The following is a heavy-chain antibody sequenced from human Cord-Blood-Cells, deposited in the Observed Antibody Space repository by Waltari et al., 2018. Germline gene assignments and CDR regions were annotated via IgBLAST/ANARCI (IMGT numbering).Heavy chain of an antibody. CDR3: ARLYSSSWYAFDI. Sequence: QVQLVQSGAEVKKPGASVKVSCQASGYTFTGYYMPWVRQAPGQGLEWMGWINPNSGGTNYAQKFQGRVTMTRDTSISTAYMELSRLRSDDTAVYYCARLYSSSWYAFDIWGQGTMVTVSS. CDR1: GYTFTGYY. D-gene: IGHD6-13*01. J-gene: IGHJ3*02. V-gene: IGHV1-2*02. CDR2: INPNSGGT.